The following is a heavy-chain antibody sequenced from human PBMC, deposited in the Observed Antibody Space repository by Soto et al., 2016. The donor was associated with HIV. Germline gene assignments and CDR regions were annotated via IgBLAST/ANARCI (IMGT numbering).Heavy chain of an antibody. Sequence: EVQLLESGGGLVQPGGSLRLSCAASGFTFSSYAMSWVRQAPGKGLEWVSAISGSGGSTYYADSVKGRFTISRDNSKNTLYLQMNSLRAEDTAVYYCAGSTGSGQWLVNAFDIWGQGTMVTVSS. CDR2: ISGSGGST. CDR1: GFTFSSYA. D-gene: IGHD6-19*01. V-gene: IGHV3-23*01. J-gene: IGHJ3*02. CDR3: AGSTGSGQWLVNAFDI.